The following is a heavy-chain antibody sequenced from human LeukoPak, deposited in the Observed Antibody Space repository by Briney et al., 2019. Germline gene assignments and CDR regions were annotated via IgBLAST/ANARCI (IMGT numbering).Heavy chain of an antibody. CDR2: VNPNSGGT. CDR3: ARGGDIAARPFDY. Sequence: ASVKVSCKASGYTFTGYHIHWVRQAPGQGLEWMGWVNPNSGGTNYAQKFQGRVTRTRDTSISTAYMELSSLRSDDTAFYHCARGGDIAARPFDYWGQGTLVTVSS. CDR1: GYTFTGYH. J-gene: IGHJ4*02. D-gene: IGHD6-6*01. V-gene: IGHV1-2*02.